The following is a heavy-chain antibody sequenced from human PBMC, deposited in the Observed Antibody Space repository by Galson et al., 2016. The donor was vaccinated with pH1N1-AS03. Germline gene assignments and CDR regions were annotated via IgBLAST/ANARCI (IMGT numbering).Heavy chain of an antibody. V-gene: IGHV1-69*13. D-gene: IGHD2-2*01. CDR3: AKGNYQLLNYYYMGV. J-gene: IGHJ6*03. Sequence: SVKVSCKASGGSFSTYAITWVRQAPGQGLEWMGGIIPVFGTTSFAQKFQVRVSITADESTSTAFMELSSLRSEDTAVYYCAKGNYQLLNYYYMGVWGKGTTVTVSS. CDR1: GGSFSTYA. CDR2: IIPVFGTT.